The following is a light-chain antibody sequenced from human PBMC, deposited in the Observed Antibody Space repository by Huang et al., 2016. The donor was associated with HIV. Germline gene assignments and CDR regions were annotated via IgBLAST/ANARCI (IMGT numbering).Light chain of an antibody. V-gene: IGKV3-15*01. CDR2: GAS. J-gene: IGKJ1*01. CDR1: QNINSS. CDR3: QQYNNWPQT. Sequence: EPIMTQSPVTLSVSPGERATLSCRARQNINSSLAWYQQTLGKATRLLIYGASTRATGSPERFSGSGSRTEFTLTIRSLQSEDFAVYFCQQYNNWPQTFGRGTNVEIK.